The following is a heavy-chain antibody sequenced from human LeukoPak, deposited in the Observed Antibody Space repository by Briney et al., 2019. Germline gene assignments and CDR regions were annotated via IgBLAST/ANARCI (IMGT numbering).Heavy chain of an antibody. V-gene: IGHV3-48*03. CDR2: ISSSGSTI. D-gene: IGHD3-10*02. Sequence: GGSLRLSCAASGFTFSSYEMNWVRQAPGKGLEWVSYISSSGSTIYYADSVKGRFTISRDNAKNSLYLQMNSRRAADTAVYYCAELGITMIGGVWGKGTTVTISS. CDR3: AELGITMIGGV. J-gene: IGHJ6*04. CDR1: GFTFSSYE.